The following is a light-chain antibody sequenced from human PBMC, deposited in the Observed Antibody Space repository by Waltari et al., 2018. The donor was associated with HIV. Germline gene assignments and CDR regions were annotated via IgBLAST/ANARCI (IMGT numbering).Light chain of an antibody. J-gene: IGKJ2*02. CDR2: KAS. CDR1: QNVNTW. CDR3: QHYDSYSCT. Sequence: IQLTQSPSTLSASVGDRVTLTCRASQNVNTWLAWYQQKPGKAPTLLIYKASSLKSGVPSRFSGSGSGTEFTLTISSLQPDDCATYYCQHYDSYSCTFGQGTKVEIK. V-gene: IGKV1-5*03.